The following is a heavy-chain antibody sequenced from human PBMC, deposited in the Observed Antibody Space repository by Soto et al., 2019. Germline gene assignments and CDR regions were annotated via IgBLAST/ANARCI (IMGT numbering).Heavy chain of an antibody. D-gene: IGHD7-27*01. Sequence: PGGSLRLSCAASGFTFSSYGMHWVRQAPGKGLEWVAVISYDGSNKYYADSVRGRFTISRDNSKNTLYLQMNSLRAEDTAVYYCAKDLWGQNPPTHYGMDVWGQGTRVTFSS. V-gene: IGHV3-30*18. J-gene: IGHJ6*02. CDR1: GFTFSSYG. CDR2: ISYDGSNK. CDR3: AKDLWGQNPPTHYGMDV.